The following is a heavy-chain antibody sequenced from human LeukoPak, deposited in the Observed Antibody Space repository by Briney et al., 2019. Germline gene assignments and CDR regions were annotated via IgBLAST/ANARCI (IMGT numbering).Heavy chain of an antibody. V-gene: IGHV3-23*01. J-gene: IGHJ4*02. CDR2: MSGSGGGT. CDR3: AKGGPPEVRAFDY. D-gene: IGHD3-10*01. Sequence: GGSLRLSCAASGVTFSSYGMSWVRQAPGKGLERVSGMSGSGGGTYYADSVNGPFTISRDNSKNTLYLQMNSLSAEDTAVYYCAKGGPPEVRAFDYWGQGTLVTVSS. CDR1: GVTFSSYG.